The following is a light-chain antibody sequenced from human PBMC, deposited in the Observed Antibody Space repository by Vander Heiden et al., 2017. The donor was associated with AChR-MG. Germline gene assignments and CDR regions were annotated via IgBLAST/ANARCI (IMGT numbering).Light chain of an antibody. V-gene: IGLV3-21*02. CDR3: QGWDSRSAHSV. Sequence: SYVLTQAPSGSVAPGQTARIPCGGDNIGSEHVHWYQQRPGEAPVLVVFYSGRRPSGIPERFSGPNYVNTATLTNRRVEAGDEADYYCQGWDSRSAHSVFGSEIKVTVL. CDR2: YSG. J-gene: IGLJ1*01. CDR1: NIGSEH.